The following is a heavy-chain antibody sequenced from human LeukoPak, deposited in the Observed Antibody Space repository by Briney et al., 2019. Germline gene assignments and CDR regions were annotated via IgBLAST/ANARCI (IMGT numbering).Heavy chain of an antibody. V-gene: IGHV4-4*02. CDR1: GGSISTSYW. CDR3: ARVSSSWYQDWYFDL. D-gene: IGHD6-13*01. J-gene: IGHJ2*01. Sequence: SGTLSLTCGVSGGSISTSYWWSWVRQPPGKGLEWTGEIYHSGSTNYNPSLKSRVTISMDKSKNQFSLNMSSVTAADTAVYYCARVSSSWYQDWYFDLWGRGTLVTVSS. CDR2: IYHSGST.